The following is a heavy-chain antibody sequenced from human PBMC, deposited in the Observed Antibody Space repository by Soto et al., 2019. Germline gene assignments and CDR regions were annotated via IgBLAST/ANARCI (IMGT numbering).Heavy chain of an antibody. CDR2: TSSSGSFM. V-gene: IGHV3-21*01. CDR1: GFSFSSDS. CDR3: ARDPPTGTTLDWADS. Sequence: GGSLRLSCSVSGFSFSSDSMGWVRQAPGKGLEWVASTSSSGSFMNYADSVKGRFTISRDNAKNSLYLQMSGLKDEDTAVYYCARDPPTGTTLDWADSWGQGTLVTVSS. D-gene: IGHD1-7*01. J-gene: IGHJ4*02.